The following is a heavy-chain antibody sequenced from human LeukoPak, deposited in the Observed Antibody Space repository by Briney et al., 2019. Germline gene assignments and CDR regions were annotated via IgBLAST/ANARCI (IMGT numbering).Heavy chain of an antibody. Sequence: GGSLRLSCAASGFIFSSYAMSWVRQALGKGLEWVSVISGSDVSTYYADSVKGRFTISRDNSKNTLYLQMNGLRAEDTAIYYCAKKGAVTATGYFDYWGQGTLVTVSS. J-gene: IGHJ4*02. CDR1: GFIFSSYA. V-gene: IGHV3-23*01. CDR3: AKKGAVTATGYFDY. D-gene: IGHD2-21*02. CDR2: ISGSDVST.